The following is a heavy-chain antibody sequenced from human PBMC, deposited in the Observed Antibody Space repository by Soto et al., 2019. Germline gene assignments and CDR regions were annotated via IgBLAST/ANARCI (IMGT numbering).Heavy chain of an antibody. CDR3: EKDFDEGAYGDY. CDR2: ITRDGTI. V-gene: IGHV3-23*01. CDR1: GFIYTNYA. J-gene: IGHJ4*02. D-gene: IGHD3-16*01. Sequence: EVQLLDSGGGLVQPGGSLRLSCAASGFIYTNYAMSWVRQAPGGGLEWVSAITRDGTIYYRDSVKGRFTISRDNSKSTGDLQMNSLKAEDKAGYDCEKDFDEGAYGDYWGQGTLVTVSP.